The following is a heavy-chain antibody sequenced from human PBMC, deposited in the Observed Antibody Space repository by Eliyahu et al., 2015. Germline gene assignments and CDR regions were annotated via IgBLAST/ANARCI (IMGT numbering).Heavy chain of an antibody. J-gene: IGHJ6*02. Sequence: QVQLQESGPGLVKPSQTLSLTCXVXGXSISSSGYYWSWIRQHPGKGLEWIGYIYYSGNTYYNPSLKSLVTISVDTSKNQFSLKLSSVTAADTAVYYCARDSRYYGMDVWGQGTTVTVSS. CDR3: ARDSRYYGMDV. CDR1: GXSISSSGYY. V-gene: IGHV4-31*01. CDR2: IYYSGNT.